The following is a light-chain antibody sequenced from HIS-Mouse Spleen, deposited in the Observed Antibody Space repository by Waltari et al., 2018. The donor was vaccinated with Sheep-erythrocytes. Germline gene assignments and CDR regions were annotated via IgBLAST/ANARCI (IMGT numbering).Light chain of an antibody. V-gene: IGLV2-11*01. CDR3: CSYAGSYNHV. CDR2: DVS. Sequence: SALTQPRSVSGSPGQSVTISCTGTSSDAGGYNYVSWYQQHPGKAPKLMIYDVSKRPSGVPDRFSGSKSGNTASLTISGLQAEDEADYYCCSYAGSYNHVFATGTKVTVL. J-gene: IGLJ1*01. CDR1: SSDAGGYNY.